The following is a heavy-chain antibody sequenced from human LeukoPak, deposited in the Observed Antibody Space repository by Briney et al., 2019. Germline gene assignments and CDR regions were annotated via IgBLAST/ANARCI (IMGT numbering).Heavy chain of an antibody. Sequence: GGSLRLSCATSGFAFSSYWMSWVRQAPGKGLEWVANIKQGGSDKYYVDSVKGRFTISRDDAKNSLYLQMNSLRAEDTAVYYCAKVSGYCTNGVCYTHDYWGQGTLVTVSS. CDR3: AKVSGYCTNGVCYTHDY. V-gene: IGHV3-7*05. CDR1: GFAFSSYW. D-gene: IGHD2-8*01. CDR2: IKQGGSDK. J-gene: IGHJ4*02.